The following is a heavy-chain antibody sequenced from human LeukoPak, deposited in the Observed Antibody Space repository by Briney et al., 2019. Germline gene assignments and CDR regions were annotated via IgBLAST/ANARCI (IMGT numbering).Heavy chain of an antibody. V-gene: IGHV4-4*09. J-gene: IGHJ4*02. Sequence: SETLSLTCTVSGVSMSAYQWSWVRQSPEKGLEWIGCINTKGETSYNPSLKSRVTTSVDTSKNQFSLKLSSVTAADTAVYYCARRAAAGTVSLYFDYWGQGTLVTVSS. D-gene: IGHD6-13*01. CDR1: GVSMSAYQ. CDR2: INTKGET. CDR3: ARRAAAGTVSLYFDY.